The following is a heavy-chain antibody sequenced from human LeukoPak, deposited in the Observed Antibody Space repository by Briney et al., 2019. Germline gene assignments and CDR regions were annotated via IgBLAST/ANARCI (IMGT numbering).Heavy chain of an antibody. Sequence: VRQAPGKGLEWVSSISSSSSYIYYADSVKGRFTISRDNAKNSLYLQMNSLRAEDTAVYYCARDFESSRRLRHIDYWGQGTLVTVSS. CDR3: ARDFESSRRLRHIDY. J-gene: IGHJ4*02. CDR2: ISSSSSYI. V-gene: IGHV3-21*01. D-gene: IGHD4-17*01.